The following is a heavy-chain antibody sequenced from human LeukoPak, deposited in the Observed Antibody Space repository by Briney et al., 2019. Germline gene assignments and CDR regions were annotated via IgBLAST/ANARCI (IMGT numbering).Heavy chain of an antibody. D-gene: IGHD2-15*01. CDR3: AKSIETIVAATGS. J-gene: IGHJ4*02. V-gene: IGHV3-30*18. CDR2: ISYDGSNK. Sequence: GGSLRLSCAASGFTFSSYGMDWVRQAPGKGLEWVAVISYDGSNKYYADSVKGRFTISRDNSKNTLYLQMNSLRAEDTAVYYCAKSIETIVAATGSWGQGTLVTVSS. CDR1: GFTFSSYG.